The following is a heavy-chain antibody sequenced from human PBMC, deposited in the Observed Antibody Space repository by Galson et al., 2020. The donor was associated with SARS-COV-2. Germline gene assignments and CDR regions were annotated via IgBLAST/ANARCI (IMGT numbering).Heavy chain of an antibody. CDR1: GYTFTSYY. CDR2: LNPSGGGT. D-gene: IGHD4-4*01. V-gene: IGHV1-46*01. CDR3: ARDSQGGNDYNYLLF. J-gene: IGHJ4*02. Sequence: ASVKVSCKASGYTFTSYYIHWVRQAPGQGLEWMGILNPSGGGTTYAQKFQGRVTMTRDTSTNTVYMELSRLRSEDTAVYYCARDSQGGNDYNYLLFWGQGTLVTVSS.